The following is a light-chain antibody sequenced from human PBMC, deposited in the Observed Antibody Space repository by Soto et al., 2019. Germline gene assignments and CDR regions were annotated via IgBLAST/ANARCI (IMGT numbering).Light chain of an antibody. V-gene: IGLV1-51*01. J-gene: IGLJ2*01. CDR3: GTWDSSLSAVV. CDR2: DNN. CDR1: SSNIGNNY. Sequence: QSVLTQPPSGSAAPGQKVTISCSGSSSNIGNNYVSWYQQLPGPAPKLLIYDNNKRPSGIPDRFSGSKSGTSATLGITGLQTGDEADYYCGTWDSSLSAVVFGGGTKLTVL.